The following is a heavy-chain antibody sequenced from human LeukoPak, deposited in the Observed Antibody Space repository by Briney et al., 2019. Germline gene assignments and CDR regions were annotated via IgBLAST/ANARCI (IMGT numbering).Heavy chain of an antibody. CDR2: IYYSGST. CDR1: GGSISSSSYY. D-gene: IGHD3-16*02. J-gene: IGHJ6*03. Sequence: SETLSLTCTVSGGSISSSSYYWGWIRQPPGKGLEWIGSIYYSGSTYYNPSLKSRVTISVDTSKNQFSLKLSSVTAADTAVYYCARSMITFGGVIVIRTFLGHCMDVWGKGTTVTISS. CDR3: ARSMITFGGVIVIRTFLGHCMDV. V-gene: IGHV4-39*01.